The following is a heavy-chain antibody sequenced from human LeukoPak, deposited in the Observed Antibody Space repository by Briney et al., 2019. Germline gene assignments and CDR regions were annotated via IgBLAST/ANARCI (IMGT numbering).Heavy chain of an antibody. J-gene: IGHJ4*02. D-gene: IGHD2-21*01. CDR1: GFTFSDYA. V-gene: IGHV3-23*01. CDR3: ANYDRLFRGFEY. CDR2: ISGSGGST. Sequence: PGGSLRLSWAASGFTFSDYAISWVRQAPGKGLEWVSAISGSGGSTYYADSVKGRFTISRDNSKKTLFLQMNSLRAEDTAVYYCANYDRLFRGFEYWGQGTLVTVSS.